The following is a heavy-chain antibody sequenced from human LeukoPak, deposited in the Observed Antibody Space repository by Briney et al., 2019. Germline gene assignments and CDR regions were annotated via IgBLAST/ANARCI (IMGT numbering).Heavy chain of an antibody. Sequence: GASVKVSCKASGYTFTSYGISWVRQAPGQGLEWMGWISAYNGNTNYAQKLQGRVTMTTDTSTSTAYMELSSLRSEDTAVYYCARQRVKLSRQWLVLGGPFNYYMDVWGKGTTVTVSS. CDR3: ARQRVKLSRQWLVLGGPFNYYMDV. J-gene: IGHJ6*03. V-gene: IGHV1-18*01. CDR1: GYTFTSYG. D-gene: IGHD6-19*01. CDR2: ISAYNGNT.